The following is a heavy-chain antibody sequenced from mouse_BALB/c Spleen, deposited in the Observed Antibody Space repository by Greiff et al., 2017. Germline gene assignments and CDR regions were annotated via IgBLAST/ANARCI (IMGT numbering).Heavy chain of an antibody. Sequence: EVKLVESGGGLVQPGGSLKLSCAASGFDFSRYWMSWVRQAPGKGLEWIGEINPDSSTINYTPSLKDKFIISRDNAKNTLYLQMSKVRSEDTALYYCARGGFMITTPAWFAYWGQGTLVTVSA. D-gene: IGHD2-4*01. J-gene: IGHJ3*01. CDR1: GFDFSRYW. V-gene: IGHV4-1*02. CDR3: ARGGFMITTPAWFAY. CDR2: INPDSSTI.